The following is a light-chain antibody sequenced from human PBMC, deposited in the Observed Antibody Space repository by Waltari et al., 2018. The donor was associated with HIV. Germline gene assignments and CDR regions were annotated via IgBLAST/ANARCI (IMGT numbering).Light chain of an antibody. CDR3: QQYDDWPPFT. V-gene: IGKV3-15*01. Sequence: DIVMTQSPAILSVSPGDSVTLSCRASQSVRTSLAWYQQKPGQAPRLLIYGASTRATGIPARFSGSGSGTEFTLTISSLQSEDSAVYHCQQYDDWPPFTFGQGTKLEIK. CDR2: GAS. J-gene: IGKJ2*01. CDR1: QSVRTS.